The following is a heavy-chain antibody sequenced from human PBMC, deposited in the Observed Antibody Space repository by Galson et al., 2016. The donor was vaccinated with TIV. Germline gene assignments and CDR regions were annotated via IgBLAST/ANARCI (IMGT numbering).Heavy chain of an antibody. D-gene: IGHD6-6*01. CDR1: GYTFSNFA. CDR2: MSAYSGAS. J-gene: IGHJ4*02. Sequence: SVKVSCKASGYTFSNFAITWVRQAPGQGLEWMGYMSAYSGASNYAQEFQDRVTITTDTSTSTAYMELRNLRFDDTAVYYCARYSSTSSRRFDYWGQGTLVTVSA. CDR3: ARYSSTSSRRFDY. V-gene: IGHV1-18*01.